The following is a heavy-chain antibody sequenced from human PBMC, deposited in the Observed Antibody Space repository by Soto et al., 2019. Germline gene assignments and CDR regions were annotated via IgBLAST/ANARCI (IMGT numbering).Heavy chain of an antibody. CDR1: GGSISSSSYY. D-gene: IGHD6-13*01. V-gene: IGHV4-39*01. J-gene: IGHJ4*02. Sequence: SETLSLTCTVSGGSISSSSYYWGWIRQPPGKGLEWIGSIYYSGSTYYNPSLKSRVTISVDTSKNQSSLKLSCLTAADTAVYYCARVVVEVAAAGRTYYFDYWGQGTLVTVSS. CDR3: ARVVVEVAAAGRTYYFDY. CDR2: IYYSGST.